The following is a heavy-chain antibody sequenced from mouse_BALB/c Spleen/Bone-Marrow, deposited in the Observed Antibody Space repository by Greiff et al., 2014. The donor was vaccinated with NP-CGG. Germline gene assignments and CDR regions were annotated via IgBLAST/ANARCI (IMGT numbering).Heavy chain of an antibody. CDR3: ARDAMDY. V-gene: IGHV1S56*01. CDR1: GYTFTSYY. CDR2: IYPGNVNT. J-gene: IGHJ4*01. Sequence: VQLQQSGPELVKPGASVRISCMASGYTFTSYYIHWVKQRPGQGLEWIGWIYPGNVNTKYNEKFKGKATLTADKSSSTAYMQLSSLTSEDSAVYFCARDAMDYWGQGTSVTVSS.